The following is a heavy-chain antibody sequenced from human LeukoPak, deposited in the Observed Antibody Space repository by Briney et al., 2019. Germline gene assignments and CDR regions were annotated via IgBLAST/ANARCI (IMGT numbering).Heavy chain of an antibody. Sequence: GGSLRLSCAASGFTFSSYWMHWVRQAPGKGLEWVSYISSSSSTIYYADSVKGRFTISRDNAKNSLYLQMNRLRDEDTAVYYCARDVRVVATSYFDYWGQGTLVTVSS. CDR2: ISSSSSTI. D-gene: IGHD5-12*01. CDR3: ARDVRVVATSYFDY. J-gene: IGHJ4*02. CDR1: GFTFSSYW. V-gene: IGHV3-48*02.